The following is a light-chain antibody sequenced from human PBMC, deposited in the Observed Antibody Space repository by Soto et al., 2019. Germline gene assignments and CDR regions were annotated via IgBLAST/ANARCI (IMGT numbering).Light chain of an antibody. CDR3: SLLYSGIRV. V-gene: IGLV7-46*01. J-gene: IGLJ3*02. CDR2: DTN. CDR1: TGAVATGHY. Sequence: QTVVTQEPSLTVSPGGTVTLTCASSTGAVATGHYPYWFQQKPGQAPRTLIYDTNNSHSWTPARFSGSLLGGKPALTLAGEQPEDEAEYCVSLLYSGIRVFGGGTQVTVL.